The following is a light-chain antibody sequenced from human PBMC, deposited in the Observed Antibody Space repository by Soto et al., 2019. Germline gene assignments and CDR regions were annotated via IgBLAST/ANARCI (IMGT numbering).Light chain of an antibody. CDR2: DAS. Sequence: EIVLTQSPATLSLSPGERATISCRASQSVSSYLAWYQHKPGQAPRLLIYDASNRATGIPDRFSGSGSGTDFTLTISSLEPEDFAAYYCQQRSNWPRTFGQGTKVDIK. CDR3: QQRSNWPRT. J-gene: IGKJ1*01. CDR1: QSVSSY. V-gene: IGKV3-11*01.